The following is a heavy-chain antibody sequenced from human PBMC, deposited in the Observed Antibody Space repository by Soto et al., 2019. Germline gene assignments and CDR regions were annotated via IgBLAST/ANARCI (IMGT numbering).Heavy chain of an antibody. J-gene: IGHJ4*02. V-gene: IGHV4-59*08. Sequence: QVQLQESGPGLVKPSETLSLTCTVSGGSISSYYWSWIRQPPGKGLEWIGNVYYSGSTNYNPSLNNRVTISVDTSKNHFPLKPSSVTAADTAVYYCASGYASCFDSWGQGTLVTVSS. D-gene: IGHD2-2*01. CDR1: GGSISSYY. CDR3: ASGYASCFDS. CDR2: VYYSGST.